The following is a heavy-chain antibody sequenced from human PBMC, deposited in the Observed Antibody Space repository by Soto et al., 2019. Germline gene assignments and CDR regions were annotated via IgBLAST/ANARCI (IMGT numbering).Heavy chain of an antibody. CDR3: ARDNSAGAGENWFDP. Sequence: SLRLSCAASGFTFSDYGMHWVRQAPGKGLEWVALTWYDESIKVYADSVKGRFTISRDNSKNTLYLQMNNLRPEDTAVYFCARDNSAGAGENWFDPWGQGTLVTVSS. D-gene: IGHD1-26*01. CDR1: GFTFSDYG. CDR2: TWYDESIK. J-gene: IGHJ5*02. V-gene: IGHV3-33*01.